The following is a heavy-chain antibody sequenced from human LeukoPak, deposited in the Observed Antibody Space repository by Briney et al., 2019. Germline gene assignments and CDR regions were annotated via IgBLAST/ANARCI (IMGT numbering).Heavy chain of an antibody. CDR2: XXXXFGTA. CDR3: ARDQLKDRYYYDSSGYYP. CDR1: GGTFSSYA. V-gene: IGHV1-69*13. D-gene: IGHD3-22*01. Sequence: SVKVSCKASGGTFSSYAISWVRQAPGQGLEXXXXXXXXFGTANXAXKXQXXXXXTADESTSTAYMELSSLRSEDTAVYYCARDQLKDRYYYDSSGYYPWGQGTLVTVSS. J-gene: IGHJ5*02.